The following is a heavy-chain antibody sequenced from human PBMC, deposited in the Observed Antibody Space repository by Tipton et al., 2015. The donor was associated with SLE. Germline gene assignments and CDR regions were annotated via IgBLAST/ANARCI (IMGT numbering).Heavy chain of an antibody. J-gene: IGHJ5*02. Sequence: TLSLTCTVYGGSISSYYWRWVRQPPGQGLEWIGYIYYSGGTNYNPSLKSRVTISVDTSKNQFSLKLSSVTAADTAVYYCARPMMNRGNWFDPWGQGTLVTVSS. D-gene: IGHD3-22*01. V-gene: IGHV4-59*08. CDR1: GGSISSYY. CDR3: ARPMMNRGNWFDP. CDR2: IYYSGGT.